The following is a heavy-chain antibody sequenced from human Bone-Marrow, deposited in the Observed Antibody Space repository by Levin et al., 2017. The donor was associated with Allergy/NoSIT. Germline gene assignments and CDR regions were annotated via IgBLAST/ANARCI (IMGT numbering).Heavy chain of an antibody. CDR3: ARDLSTAVFGGSAFDV. D-gene: IGHD6-6*01. J-gene: IGHJ3*01. V-gene: IGHV3-33*08. Sequence: GGSLRLSCAASGFTFSSFGYHWVRQAPGKGLEWVAVIWLDGGNKYYADSVKGRFTISRDNSKNTLFLQMNSLRAEDTAVYYCARDLSTAVFGGSAFDVWGQGSMVTVSS. CDR2: IWLDGGNK. CDR1: GFTFSSFG.